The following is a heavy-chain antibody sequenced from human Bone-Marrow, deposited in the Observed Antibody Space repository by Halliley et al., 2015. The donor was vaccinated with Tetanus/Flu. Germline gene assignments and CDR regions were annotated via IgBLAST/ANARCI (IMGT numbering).Heavy chain of an antibody. D-gene: IGHD3-22*01. CDR2: VSGSGGGT. CDR3: AKDGEEGSYDTSGYSDY. J-gene: IGHJ4*02. V-gene: IGHV3-23*01. Sequence: SLRLSCAASGFTFSRYAMSWVRQTPGKGLEWVSTVSGSGGGTYYADSVKGRFTISRDNSKNTLYLQMNSLRTEDTAIYYCAKDGEEGSYDTSGYSDYWGQGTLVTVSS. CDR1: GFTFSRYA.